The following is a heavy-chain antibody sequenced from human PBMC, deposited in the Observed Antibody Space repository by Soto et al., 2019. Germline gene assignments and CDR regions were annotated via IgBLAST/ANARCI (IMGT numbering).Heavy chain of an antibody. V-gene: IGHV1-8*01. J-gene: IGHJ4*02. CDR3: ARSTFGSGVNFDY. D-gene: IGHD3-10*01. Sequence: ASVKVSCKASGYTFTSYDINWVRQATGQGLEWMGWMNPNSANTGYAQQLQGRVTMTRNTSISTAYMELSSLRSEDTAVYYCARSTFGSGVNFDYWGQGTPVTVSS. CDR1: GYTFTSYD. CDR2: MNPNSANT.